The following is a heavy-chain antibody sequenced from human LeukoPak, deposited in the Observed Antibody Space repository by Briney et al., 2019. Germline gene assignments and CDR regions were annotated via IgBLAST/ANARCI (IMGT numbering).Heavy chain of an antibody. CDR3: ARDEEYYGSGSRKLFDP. J-gene: IGHJ5*02. Sequence: ASVKVSCTASGYTFTSYDINWVRQATGQGLEWMGWMNPNSGNTGYAQKFQGRVTMTRNTSISTAYMELSSLRSEDTAVYYCARDEEYYGSGSRKLFDPWGQGTLVTVSS. CDR1: GYTFTSYD. CDR2: MNPNSGNT. D-gene: IGHD3-10*01. V-gene: IGHV1-8*01.